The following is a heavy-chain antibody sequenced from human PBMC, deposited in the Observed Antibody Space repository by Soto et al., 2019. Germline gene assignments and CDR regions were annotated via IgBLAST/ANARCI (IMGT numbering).Heavy chain of an antibody. J-gene: IGHJ4*02. Sequence: SETLSLTCTVSGGSISSGDYYWSWIRQPPGKGLEWIGYIYYSGSTYYNPSLKSRVTISVDTSKNQFSLKLSSVTAADTAVYYCARVETYYYKIDYWGQGTLVTVSS. CDR1: GGSISSGDYY. CDR2: IYYSGST. D-gene: IGHD3-10*01. CDR3: ARVETYYYKIDY. V-gene: IGHV4-30-4*01.